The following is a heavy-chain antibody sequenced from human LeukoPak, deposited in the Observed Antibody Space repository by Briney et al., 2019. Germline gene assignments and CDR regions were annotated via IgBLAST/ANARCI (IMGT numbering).Heavy chain of an antibody. CDR2: IYPGDSDT. CDR1: GYSFTSYW. V-gene: IGHV5-51*01. Sequence: GESLKISCKGSGYSFTSYWIGWVRQMPGKCLEWMGIIYPGDSDTRYSPSFQGQVTISADKSISTAYLQWSSLKASDTAMYYCARRAIVGATKGAFDIWGQGTMVTVSS. CDR3: ARRAIVGATKGAFDI. D-gene: IGHD1-26*01. J-gene: IGHJ3*02.